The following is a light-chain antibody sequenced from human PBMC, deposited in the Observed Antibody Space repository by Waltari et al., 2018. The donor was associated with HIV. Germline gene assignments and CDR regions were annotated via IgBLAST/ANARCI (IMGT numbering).Light chain of an antibody. J-gene: IGLJ3*02. CDR1: SSDTGSYNL. V-gene: IGLV2-23*02. CDR2: EVL. Sequence: QSALTQPASLSGSPGHSITIPCPGPSSDTGSYNLVYWYQQHPGRAPKLLIYEVLKRPSGVSNRFSGSKSGSTASLTISGLQAEDEADYYCSSYAGRNIWLFGGGTKLTV. CDR3: SSYAGRNIWL.